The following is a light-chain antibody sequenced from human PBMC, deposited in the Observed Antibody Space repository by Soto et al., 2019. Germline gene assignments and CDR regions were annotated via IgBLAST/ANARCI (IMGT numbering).Light chain of an antibody. CDR2: GAS. CDR3: LQYNDRPRT. V-gene: IGKV3D-15*01. CDR1: QSVSYN. Sequence: EIVMTQSPVTLAVSPGERVTLSCRASQSVSYNLAWYHQKPGQAPRFLIYGASTRATGIPARFSGSGSGTEFTLTISSLQSEDFAVYYCLQYNDRPRTFGQGTKLEIK. J-gene: IGKJ2*01.